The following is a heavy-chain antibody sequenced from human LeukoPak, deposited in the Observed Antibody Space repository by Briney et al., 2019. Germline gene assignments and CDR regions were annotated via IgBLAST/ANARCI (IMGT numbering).Heavy chain of an antibody. Sequence: ASVKVSCKASGYTFTSYGISWVRQAPGQGLEWMGWISAYNGNTNYAQKLQGRVTMTTDTSTSTAYMELRSLRSDDTAVYYCARADGRTMIVEGTSDYWGQGTLVTVSS. CDR2: ISAYNGNT. CDR3: ARADGRTMIVEGTSDY. CDR1: GYTFTSYG. J-gene: IGHJ4*02. D-gene: IGHD3-22*01. V-gene: IGHV1-18*01.